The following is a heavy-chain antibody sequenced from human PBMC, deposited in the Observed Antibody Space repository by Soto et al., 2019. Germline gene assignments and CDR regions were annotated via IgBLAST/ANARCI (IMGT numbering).Heavy chain of an antibody. CDR3: AREDDSGYDSHDAFDI. Sequence: GGSLRLSCAASGFTFSSYGMHWVRQAPGKGLEWVAVIWYDGSNKYYADSVKGRFTISIDNSKNTLYLQMNSLRAEDTAVYYCAREDDSGYDSHDAFDIWGQGTMVTVSS. CDR1: GFTFSSYG. D-gene: IGHD5-12*01. V-gene: IGHV3-33*01. CDR2: IWYDGSNK. J-gene: IGHJ3*02.